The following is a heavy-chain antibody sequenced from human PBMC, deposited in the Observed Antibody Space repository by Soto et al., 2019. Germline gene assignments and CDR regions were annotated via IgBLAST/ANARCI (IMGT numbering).Heavy chain of an antibody. CDR2: IGPESGAT. V-gene: IGHV1-2*02. D-gene: IGHD2-8*01. CDR3: GRDIYCTNGVCLNWFDP. Sequence: ASVKVSCKASGYTFTGHYIHWVRQAPEQGPEWMGEIGPESGATRYAQRFQGRVTMTRDMSITTVYMELNNLSPDDTAVYYCGRDIYCTNGVCLNWFDPWGQGTLVTVSS. CDR1: GYTFTGHY. J-gene: IGHJ5*02.